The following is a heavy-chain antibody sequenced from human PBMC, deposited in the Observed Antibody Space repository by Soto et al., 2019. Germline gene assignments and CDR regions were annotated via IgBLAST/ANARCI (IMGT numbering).Heavy chain of an antibody. D-gene: IGHD3-22*01. CDR1: GYTLTELS. CDR2: FDPEDGET. Sequence: ASVKVSCKVSGYTLTELSMHWVRQAPGKGLEWMGGFDPEDGETIYAQKFQGRVTMTEDTSTDTAYMELSSLRSEDTAVYYCATVREVRAYYYDSSGYYGRVPAFDIWGQGTMVTVSS. J-gene: IGHJ3*02. V-gene: IGHV1-24*01. CDR3: ATVREVRAYYYDSSGYYGRVPAFDI.